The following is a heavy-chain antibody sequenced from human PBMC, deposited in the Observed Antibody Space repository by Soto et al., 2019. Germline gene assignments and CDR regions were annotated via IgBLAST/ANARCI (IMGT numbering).Heavy chain of an antibody. J-gene: IGHJ4*02. V-gene: IGHV4-30-2*01. CDR2: IYHSGST. CDR3: AAGGGLPRYY. D-gene: IGHD5-12*01. Sequence: SETLSLTCAVSGGSISSGGYSWSWIRQPPGKGLEWIGYIYHSGSTYYNPSLKSRVTISVDRSKNQFSLKLSSVTAADTAVYYCAAGGGLPRYYWGQGTLVTVPS. CDR1: GGSISSGGYS.